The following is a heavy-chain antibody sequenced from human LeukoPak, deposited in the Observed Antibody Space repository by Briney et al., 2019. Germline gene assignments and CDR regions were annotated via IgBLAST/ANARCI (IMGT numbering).Heavy chain of an antibody. CDR3: ARDRTMTGDRGIDY. J-gene: IGHJ4*02. CDR2: ICSSGSII. CDR1: GFTFSSYA. D-gene: IGHD3-22*01. V-gene: IGHV3-48*04. Sequence: GGSLRLSCAASGFTFSSYAMRWVRQAPAKGLEWVSYICSSGSIIYYADSVKGRFTISRDSAKNSLYLQMNSLRAEDTAVYYCARDRTMTGDRGIDYWGQGTPVTVSS.